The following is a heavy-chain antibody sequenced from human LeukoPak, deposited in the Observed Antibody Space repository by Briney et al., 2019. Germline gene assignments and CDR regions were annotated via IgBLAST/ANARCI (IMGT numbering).Heavy chain of an antibody. J-gene: IGHJ4*02. Sequence: PGGSLRLSCAASGFTFSSFWMTWVRQAPGKGLEWVANIKQFGSEKYYVDSVKGRFTISRDNVKNSLYLQMISLRAEDTAVYYSARVRGGYYFDYWGQGTLVTVSS. CDR3: ARVRGGYYFDY. CDR1: GFTFSSFW. V-gene: IGHV3-7*01. D-gene: IGHD3-3*01. CDR2: IKQFGSEK.